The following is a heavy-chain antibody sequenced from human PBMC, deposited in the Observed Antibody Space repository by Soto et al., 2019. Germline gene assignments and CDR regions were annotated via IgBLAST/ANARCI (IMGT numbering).Heavy chain of an antibody. V-gene: IGHV4-34*01. CDR2: INHSGST. J-gene: IGHJ6*02. Sequence: PSETLSLTCAVYGGSFSGYYWSWIRQPPGKGLEWIGEINHSGSTNYNPSLKSRVTISVDTSKNQFSLKLSSVTAADTAVYYCARMRQLVETSRPGYGNEYYYYGMDLWGQGTMVTVS. CDR1: GGSFSGYY. D-gene: IGHD6-13*01. CDR3: ARMRQLVETSRPGYGNEYYYYGMDL.